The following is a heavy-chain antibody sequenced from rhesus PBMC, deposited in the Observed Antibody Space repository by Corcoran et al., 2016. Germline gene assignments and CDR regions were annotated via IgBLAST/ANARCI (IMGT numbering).Heavy chain of an antibody. CDR3: ERGHGDV. V-gene: IGHV1-138*01. CDR1: GYTFTDYY. J-gene: IGHJ5-2*02. Sequence: QVQLVQSGAEVKKPGSSVKVSCKASGYTFTDYYMHWVRQAPGQGLEWIGKINPKTGGTNYAQKFQGRVTMTRDTSTSTAYMELSSLRSEDTAVYYCERGHGDVWGRGVLVTVSS. CDR2: INPKTGGT.